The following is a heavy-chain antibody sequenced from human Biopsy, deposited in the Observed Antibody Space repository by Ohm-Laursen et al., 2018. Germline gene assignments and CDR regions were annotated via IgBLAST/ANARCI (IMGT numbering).Heavy chain of an antibody. J-gene: IGHJ5*02. CDR2: ISRSVSHI. V-gene: IGHV3-21*06. D-gene: IGHD1-14*01. CDR3: ARGRTHLLPDHDWFDP. CDR1: GFTFSSSW. Sequence: SLRLSCAASGFTFSSSWMHWVRQAPGKGLEWVSSISRSVSHILYAETLKGRFTSSRDNAKNSVYLQMNSLRVEDTGVYYCARGRTHLLPDHDWFDPWGQGTLVTVSS.